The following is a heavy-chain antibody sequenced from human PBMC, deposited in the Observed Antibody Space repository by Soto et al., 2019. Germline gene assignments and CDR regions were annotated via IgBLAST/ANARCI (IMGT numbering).Heavy chain of an antibody. V-gene: IGHV4-59*01. Sequence: QVQLQESGPGLLKPSETLSLTCTVSGGSISSYFYIWVRQPPGKGLEWIGSVYYTGTTDYNPSLQSRVTISVDTSKTQFSLNLRSVTAADTAVYYCARDLAAVPRAFDYWGRGTLVTVSS. CDR3: ARDLAAVPRAFDY. CDR2: VYYTGTT. D-gene: IGHD6-13*01. J-gene: IGHJ4*02. CDR1: GGSISSYF.